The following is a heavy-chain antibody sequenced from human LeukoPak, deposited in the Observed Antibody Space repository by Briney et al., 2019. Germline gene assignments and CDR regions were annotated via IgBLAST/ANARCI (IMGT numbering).Heavy chain of an antibody. J-gene: IGHJ4*02. D-gene: IGHD5-18*01. V-gene: IGHV3-7*01. CDR1: GFTFSSCW. CDR2: IKKDGSEK. Sequence: GGSLRLSCAASGFTFSSCWMSWVRQAPGKGLEWVANIKKDGSEKYYVDSVKGRFTISRDNAKTALYLQMNSLRAEDTAVYYCARDLSGVTGYTYGRGIDYWGQGTLVTVSS. CDR3: ARDLSGVTGYTYGRGIDY.